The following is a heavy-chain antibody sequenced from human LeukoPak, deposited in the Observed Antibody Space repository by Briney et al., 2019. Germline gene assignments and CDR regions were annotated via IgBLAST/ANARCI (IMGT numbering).Heavy chain of an antibody. CDR3: AKVPVAGTFDY. CDR1: GFTVSSNY. CDR2: ISGSGGST. D-gene: IGHD6-19*01. Sequence: PGGSLRLSCAASGFTVSSNYMSWVRQAPGKGLEWVSAISGSGGSTYYADSVKGRFTISRDNSKNTLYLQMNSLRAEDTAVYYCAKVPVAGTFDYWGQGTLVTVSS. J-gene: IGHJ4*02. V-gene: IGHV3-23*01.